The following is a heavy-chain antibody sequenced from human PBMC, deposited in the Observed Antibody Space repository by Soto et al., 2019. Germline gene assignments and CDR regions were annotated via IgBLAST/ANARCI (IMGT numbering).Heavy chain of an antibody. CDR3: ARGRGTIFGVVRVVFGY. J-gene: IGHJ4*02. V-gene: IGHV4-34*01. Sequence: SETLSLTCAVYGGSFSGYYWSWIRQPPGKGLEWIGEINHSGSTNYNPSLKSRVTISVDTSKNQFSLKLSSVTAADTAVYYCARGRGTIFGVVRVVFGYWGQGTLVTVSS. CDR1: GGSFSGYY. CDR2: INHSGST. D-gene: IGHD3-3*01.